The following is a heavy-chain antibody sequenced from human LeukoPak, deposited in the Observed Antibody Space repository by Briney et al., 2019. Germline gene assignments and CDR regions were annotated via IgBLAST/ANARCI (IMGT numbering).Heavy chain of an antibody. V-gene: IGHV3-21*01. CDR1: GFTLSSHS. CDR3: VRANDNYYYYYMDV. D-gene: IGHD3-9*01. CDR2: ISSSSSYI. J-gene: IGHJ6*03. Sequence: GGSLRLSCAASGFTLSSHSMSWVRQAPGKGLEWVSSISSSSSYIYDADSVKGRFTISRDNARNSLYLQMNTLRAEDTAVYYCVRANDNYYYYYMDVWGKGSTVTIS.